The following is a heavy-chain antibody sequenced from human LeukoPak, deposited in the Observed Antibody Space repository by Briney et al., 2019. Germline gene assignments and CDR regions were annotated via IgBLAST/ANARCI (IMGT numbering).Heavy chain of an antibody. CDR1: GYTFTGYY. CDR2: INPNSGGT. V-gene: IGHV1-2*02. CDR3: ARDRVVVVPAADYYYYYYMDV. J-gene: IGHJ6*03. D-gene: IGHD2-2*01. Sequence: ASVKLSCKASGYTFTGYYMHWVRQAPGQGLEWMGWINPNSGGTNYAQKFRGRVTMTRDTSISTAYMELSRLRSDDTAVYYCARDRVVVVPAADYYYYYYMDVWGKGTTVTVSS.